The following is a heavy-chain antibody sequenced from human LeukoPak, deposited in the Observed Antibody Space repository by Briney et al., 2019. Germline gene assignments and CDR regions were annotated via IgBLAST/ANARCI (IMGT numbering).Heavy chain of an antibody. Sequence: PGGSLRLSCAASGFTFSSYWMHWVRQAPGKGLVSVSRINSDGSSTSYADSVKGRFTISRDNAKNTLYLQMNSLRAEDTAVYYCARDLAAFPGTMVRPFDPWGQGTLVTVSS. CDR3: ARDLAAFPGTMVRPFDP. J-gene: IGHJ5*02. D-gene: IGHD3-10*01. V-gene: IGHV3-74*01. CDR2: INSDGSST. CDR1: GFTFSSYW.